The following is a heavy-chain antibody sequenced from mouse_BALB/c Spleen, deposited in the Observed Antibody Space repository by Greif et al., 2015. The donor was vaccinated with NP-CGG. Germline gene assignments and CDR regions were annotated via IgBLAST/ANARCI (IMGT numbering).Heavy chain of an antibody. CDR2: IWAGGST. V-gene: IGHV2-9*02. Sequence: VNVVESGPGLVAPSQSLSITCTVSGFSLTSYGVHWVRQPPGKGLEWLGVIWAGGSTNYNSALMSRLSISKDNSKSQVFLKMNSLQTDDTAMYYCARAGESMITRFAYWGQGTLVTVSA. CDR1: GFSLTSYG. J-gene: IGHJ3*01. CDR3: ARAGESMITRFAY. D-gene: IGHD2-4*01.